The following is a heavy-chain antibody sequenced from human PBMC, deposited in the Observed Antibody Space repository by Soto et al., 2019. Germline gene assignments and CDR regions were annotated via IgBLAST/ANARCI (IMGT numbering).Heavy chain of an antibody. J-gene: IGHJ4*02. CDR3: AKDWGGRGLTVSSYFDY. V-gene: IGHV3-30*18. CDR2: ISYDGSNK. Sequence: QVQLVESGGGVVQPGRSLRLSCAASGFTFSSYGMHWVRQAPGKGLEWGAVISYDGSNKYYADSVKGRFTISRDNSKNTLYLQMNSLRAEDTAVYYCAKDWGGRGLTVSSYFDYWGQGTLVTVSS. D-gene: IGHD3-16*01. CDR1: GFTFSSYG.